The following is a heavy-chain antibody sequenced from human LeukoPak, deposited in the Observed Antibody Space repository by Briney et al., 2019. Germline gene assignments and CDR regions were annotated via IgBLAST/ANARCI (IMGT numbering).Heavy chain of an antibody. CDR1: GGTFSSYA. CDR3: ASDPSVLRYFDWPDYFDY. CDR2: IIPVFGTA. Sequence: SVKLSCKASGGTFSSYAMSWVRQAPGQGLEWMGGIIPVFGTANYAQKFQGRVTITADESTSTAYMELSSLRSEDTAVYYCASDPSVLRYFDWPDYFDYWGQGTLVTVSS. J-gene: IGHJ4*02. V-gene: IGHV1-69*01. D-gene: IGHD3-9*01.